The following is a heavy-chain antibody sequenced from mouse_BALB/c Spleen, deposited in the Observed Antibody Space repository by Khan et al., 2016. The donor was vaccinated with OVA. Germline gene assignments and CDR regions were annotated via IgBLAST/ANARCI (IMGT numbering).Heavy chain of an antibody. CDR2: IDPANGNT. CDR1: GFNIKDTY. V-gene: IGHV14-3*02. Sequence: VQLKESGAELVKPGASVKLSCTASGFNIKDTYMHWVKQRPEQGLEWIGRIDPANGNTKYDPKFQGKATITADTSSNTASLHLSSLTSEDTAVYYCARDYWDVFAYWGQGTLVTVSA. J-gene: IGHJ3*01. CDR3: ARDYWDVFAY. D-gene: IGHD4-1*01.